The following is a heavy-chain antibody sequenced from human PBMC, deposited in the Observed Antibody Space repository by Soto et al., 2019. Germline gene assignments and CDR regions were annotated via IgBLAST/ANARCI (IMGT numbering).Heavy chain of an antibody. V-gene: IGHV4-4*07. Sequence: SETLSLTCTVSVDSITTYYWSWIRQPAGKGLEWIGRIDASGNTNYNPSLNSRVTMSIDTSKKQFSLKLTSVTAADTAIYYCARYSNNWFQAEGMDVWGQGTTVPSP. J-gene: IGHJ6*02. D-gene: IGHD6-13*01. CDR1: VDSITTYY. CDR3: ARYSNNWFQAEGMDV. CDR2: IDASGNT.